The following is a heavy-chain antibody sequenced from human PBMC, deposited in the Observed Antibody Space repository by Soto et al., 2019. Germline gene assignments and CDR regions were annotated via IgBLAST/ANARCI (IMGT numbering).Heavy chain of an antibody. J-gene: IGHJ4*02. CDR3: ARVDPRGVAVVRDY. CDR2: ISGFNGQT. V-gene: IGHV1-18*01. Sequence: ASVKVSCKASGNTFASHGCSWVRQAPGQGLEWMGRISGFNGQTNYALKFQGRVTLTTDTSTSTAYMELRSLRSDDTAVYFCARVDPRGVAVVRDYWGQGTLVTVSS. CDR1: GNTFASHG. D-gene: IGHD3-10*01.